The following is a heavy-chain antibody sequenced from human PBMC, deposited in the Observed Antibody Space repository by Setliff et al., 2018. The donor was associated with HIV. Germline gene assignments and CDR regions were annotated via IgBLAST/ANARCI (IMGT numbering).Heavy chain of an antibody. V-gene: IGHV4-38-2*01. D-gene: IGHD6-19*01. Sequence: LSLTCVVSGYSISSGYYWDWIRQPPGKGLEWIANIFHSASTNYNPSLKSRVTISIDTSKNQFSLKLTSVTAADTAVYYCARGLSSGWYGYWYFDLWGRGTLVTVSS. J-gene: IGHJ2*01. CDR2: IFHSAST. CDR3: ARGLSSGWYGYWYFDL. CDR1: GYSISSGYY.